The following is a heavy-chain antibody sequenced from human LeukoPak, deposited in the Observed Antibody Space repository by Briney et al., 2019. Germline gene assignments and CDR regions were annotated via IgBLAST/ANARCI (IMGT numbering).Heavy chain of an antibody. J-gene: IGHJ4*02. D-gene: IGHD2-2*01. CDR1: GGSFRSYY. CDR2: INHSGST. V-gene: IGHV4-34*01. CDR3: ARPIDCSATTCSSPFDY. Sequence: SETLSLTCAVYGGSFRSYYWSWIRQPPGKALEWIGEINHSGSTNHNPSLKSRVTISIDTSKNQFSLKLRSVTAADTAVYYCARPIDCSATTCSSPFDYWGQGSLVTVSA.